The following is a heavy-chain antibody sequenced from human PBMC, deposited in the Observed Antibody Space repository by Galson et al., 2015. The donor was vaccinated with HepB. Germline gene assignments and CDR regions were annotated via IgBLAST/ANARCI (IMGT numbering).Heavy chain of an antibody. CDR2: XXGXXXTT. Sequence: SLRLSCAASGFTFTRYAMNWVRQAPGKGXXXVSXXXGXXXTTYXXDSGKGRXXISRDNXKNTVSLNMSCXXAEDTAIYYCAKGAILGATPHYFDFWGQGTLVPVS. J-gene: IGHJ4*02. D-gene: IGHD3-16*01. CDR1: GFTFTRYA. V-gene: IGHV3-23*01. CDR3: AKGAILGATPHYFDF.